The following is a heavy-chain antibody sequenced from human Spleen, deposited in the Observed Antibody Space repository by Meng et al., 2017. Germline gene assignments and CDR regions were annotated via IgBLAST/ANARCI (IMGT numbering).Heavy chain of an antibody. Sequence: QGQLGRAGAEVKKPGASVKVSCKASGYTFTGYYMHWVRQAPGQGLEWMGRINPNSGGTNYAQKFQGRVTMTRDTSISTAYMELSRLRSDDTAVYYCARDEDISAAGKLFGDYWGQGTLVTVSS. J-gene: IGHJ4*02. CDR3: ARDEDISAAGKLFGDY. CDR2: INPNSGGT. D-gene: IGHD6-13*01. CDR1: GYTFTGYY. V-gene: IGHV1-2*06.